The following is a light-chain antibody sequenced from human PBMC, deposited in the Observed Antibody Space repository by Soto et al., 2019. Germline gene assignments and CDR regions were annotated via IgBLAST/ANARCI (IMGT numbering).Light chain of an antibody. CDR1: SSDVGGYNY. CDR2: DVN. V-gene: IGLV2-11*01. CDR3: CSYAGTYTQWV. Sequence: QSALTQPRSVSGSPGQSVTISCTGTSSDVGGYNYVSWYQQHPGKAPKLVIYDVNKRPSGVPDRFSGSKSGNTASLTVSGLHAEDEADYSCCSYAGTYTQWVFGGGTKLTVL. J-gene: IGLJ3*02.